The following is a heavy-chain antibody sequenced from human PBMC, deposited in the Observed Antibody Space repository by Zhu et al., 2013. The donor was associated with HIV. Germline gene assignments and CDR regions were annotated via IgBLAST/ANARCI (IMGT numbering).Heavy chain of an antibody. CDR2: IVPIFRIT. CDR3: AGPLRWDGFLVERLAHDAFDI. Sequence: QVQLVQSGAEVKKPGSSVKVSCKASGDTFNNYAITWVRQAPGQGLEWMGGIVPIFRITNYAQKFQGRVTITADESTSTAYMELSSLRSEDTAVYYCAGPLRWDGFLVERLAHDAFDIWGQGTMVTVSS. CDR1: GDTFNNYA. V-gene: IGHV1-69*01. J-gene: IGHJ3*02. D-gene: IGHD1-26*01.